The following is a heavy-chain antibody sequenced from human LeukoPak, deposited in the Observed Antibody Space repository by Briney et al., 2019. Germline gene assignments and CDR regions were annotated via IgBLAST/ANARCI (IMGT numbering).Heavy chain of an antibody. J-gene: IGHJ6*03. Sequence: ASVKVSCKASGGTFSSYAISWVRQAPGQGLEWMGGIIPMFGTINHAQKFYGRVTFTADESTSTAYMELSSLRSEDTAVYYCARSDVDTSVAYYYYMDVWGKGTTVTVSS. D-gene: IGHD5-18*01. CDR1: GGTFSSYA. CDR2: IIPMFGTI. CDR3: ARSDVDTSVAYYYYMDV. V-gene: IGHV1-69*13.